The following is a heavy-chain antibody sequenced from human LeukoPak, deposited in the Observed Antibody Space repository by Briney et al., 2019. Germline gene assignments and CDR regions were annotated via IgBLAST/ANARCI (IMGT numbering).Heavy chain of an antibody. J-gene: IGHJ4*02. CDR3: ARAPSKYYDFWSGRYFDY. V-gene: IGHV4-34*01. CDR2: INHSGST. D-gene: IGHD3-3*01. CDR1: GGSFSGYY. Sequence: SETLSLTCAVYGGSFSGYYWSWIRQPPGKGLEWIGEINHSGSTNYNPSLKSRVTISVDTSKNQFSLKLSSVAAADTAVYYCARAPSKYYDFWSGRYFDYWGQGTLVTVSS.